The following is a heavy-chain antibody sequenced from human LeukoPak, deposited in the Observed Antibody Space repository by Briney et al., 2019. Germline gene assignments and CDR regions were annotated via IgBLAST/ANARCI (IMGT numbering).Heavy chain of an antibody. D-gene: IGHD4-11*01. J-gene: IGHJ4*02. CDR3: ARDLTPNYSRHFDY. V-gene: IGHV3-21*01. CDR2: ISSSSSYI. CDR1: GFTFSSYE. Sequence: GGSLRLSCAASGFTFSSYEMNWVRQAPGKGLEWVSSISSSSSYIYYADSVKGRFTISRDNAKNSLYLQMNSLRAEDTAVYYCARDLTPNYSRHFDYWGQGTLVTVSS.